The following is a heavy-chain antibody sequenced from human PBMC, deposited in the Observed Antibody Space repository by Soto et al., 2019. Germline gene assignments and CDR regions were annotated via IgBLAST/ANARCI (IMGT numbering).Heavy chain of an antibody. D-gene: IGHD2-15*01. Sequence: QVQLVESGGGVVQPGRSLRLSCAASGFTFSSYAMHWVRQAPGKGLEWVAVISYDGSNKYYADSVKGRFTISRDNSKNRLYLQMNSLRAEDTAVYYCARDGGGSETYSRYFEYWGQGTLVTVSS. CDR2: ISYDGSNK. V-gene: IGHV3-30-3*01. CDR3: ARDGGGSETYSRYFEY. J-gene: IGHJ4*02. CDR1: GFTFSSYA.